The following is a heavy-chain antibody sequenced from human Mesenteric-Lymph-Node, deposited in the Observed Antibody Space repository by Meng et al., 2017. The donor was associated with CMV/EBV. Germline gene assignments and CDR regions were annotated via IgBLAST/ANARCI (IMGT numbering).Heavy chain of an antibody. CDR1: GFNFRNYA. V-gene: IGHV3-30-3*01. CDR3: ARDLAAAGGMDV. Sequence: GESLKISCAASGFNFRNYAMHWGRQAPGKGLEWVAIMSSDGGNKYYADSVKGRFTISRDNSQNTLYLQMNSLRAEDTALYYCARDLAAAGGMDVWGQGTTVTVSS. CDR2: MSSDGGNK. J-gene: IGHJ6*02. D-gene: IGHD6-13*01.